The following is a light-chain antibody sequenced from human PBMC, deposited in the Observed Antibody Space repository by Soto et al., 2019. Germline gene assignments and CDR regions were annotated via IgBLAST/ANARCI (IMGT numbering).Light chain of an antibody. Sequence: DIQMTQSPSSVSASVGDRVTITWRASQDISSWLAWYQQKPGKAPNLLIYAASSLQSGVPPRFSGSGSGTDFTLTISSLQPEDFATYYCQQANSFPYTFGQGTKLAIK. CDR1: QDISSW. V-gene: IGKV1D-12*01. CDR3: QQANSFPYT. CDR2: AAS. J-gene: IGKJ2*01.